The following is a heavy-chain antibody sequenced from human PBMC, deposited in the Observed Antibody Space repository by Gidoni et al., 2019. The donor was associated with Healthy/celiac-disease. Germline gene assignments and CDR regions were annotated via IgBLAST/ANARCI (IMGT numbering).Heavy chain of an antibody. CDR1: GFTFSSYE. CDR3: ARGELYYDFWSGYSSNWFDP. D-gene: IGHD3-3*01. J-gene: IGHJ5*02. V-gene: IGHV3-48*03. Sequence: EVQLVESGGGLVQPGGSLRLSCAASGFTFSSYEMNWVRQAPGKGLEWVSYISSSGSTIYYADSVKGRFTISRDNAKNSLYLQMNSLRAEDTAVYYCARGELYYDFWSGYSSNWFDPWGQGTLVTVSS. CDR2: ISSSGSTI.